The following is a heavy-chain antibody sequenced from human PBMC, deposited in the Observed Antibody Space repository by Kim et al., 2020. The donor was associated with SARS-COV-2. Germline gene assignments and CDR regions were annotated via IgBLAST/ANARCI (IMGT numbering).Heavy chain of an antibody. V-gene: IGHV3-74*03. CDR2: IQGDGHST. CDR3: WHYYHYNGMDL. J-gene: IGHJ6*02. Sequence: GGSLRLSCAASGFTFSSYWMHWIRQAPGKGPVWVASIQGDGHSTMYADSVKGRFTISRDNSKNTLYLQMNSLRAEDTVLYYCWHYYHYNGMDLWGQGTKV. CDR1: GFTFSSYW.